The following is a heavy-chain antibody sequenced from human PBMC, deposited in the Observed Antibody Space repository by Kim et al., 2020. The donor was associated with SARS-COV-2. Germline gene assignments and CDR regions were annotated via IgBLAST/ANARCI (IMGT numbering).Heavy chain of an antibody. V-gene: IGHV3-30*04. Sequence: GGSLRLSCAASGFTFSSYAMHWVRQAPGKGLEWVAVISYDGSNKYYADSVKGRFTISRDNSKNTLYLQMNSLRAEDTAVYYCARGGPGFMVRGPSGDYWGQGTLVTVSS. CDR3: ARGGPGFMVRGPSGDY. CDR1: GFTFSSYA. CDR2: ISYDGSNK. J-gene: IGHJ4*02. D-gene: IGHD3-10*01.